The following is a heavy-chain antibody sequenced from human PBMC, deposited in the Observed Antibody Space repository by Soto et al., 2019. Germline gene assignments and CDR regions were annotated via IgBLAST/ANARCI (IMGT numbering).Heavy chain of an antibody. D-gene: IGHD3-22*01. V-gene: IGHV1-2*02. J-gene: IGHJ6*02. CDR3: ARDWYYFDSSGYSKPVYYHSYGLAV. Sequence: ASVKVSCKASGYTFSDYYIHWVGQAPGQGLEWMGWINPNSGGTKFAQQFQGRVTMTRDTSISTAYMELSRLRFDDTAVYYCARDWYYFDSSGYSKPVYYHSYGLAVWGQGTPVTAS. CDR2: INPNSGGT. CDR1: GYTFSDYY.